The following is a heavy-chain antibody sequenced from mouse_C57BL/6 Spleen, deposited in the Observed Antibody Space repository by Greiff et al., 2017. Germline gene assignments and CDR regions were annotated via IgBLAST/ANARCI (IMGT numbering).Heavy chain of an antibody. CDR2: IDPSDSYT. D-gene: IGHD2-4*01. CDR1: GYTFTSSW. J-gene: IGHJ2*01. CDR3: ARWDYDAYFDY. Sequence: QVHVKQPGAELVMPGASVKLSCKASGYTFTSSWMHWVKQRPGQGLEWIGEIDPSDSYTNYNQKFKGKSTLTVDKSSSTAYMQLSSLTSEDSAVYYCARWDYDAYFDYWGQGTTLTVSS. V-gene: IGHV1-69*01.